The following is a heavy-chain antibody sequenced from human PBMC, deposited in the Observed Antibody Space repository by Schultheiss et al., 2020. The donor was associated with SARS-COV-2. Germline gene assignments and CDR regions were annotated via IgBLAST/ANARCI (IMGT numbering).Heavy chain of an antibody. Sequence: GGSLRLSCAASGFTFSNAWMSWVRQAPGKGLEWVGRIKSKTDGGTTDYAAPVKGRFTISRDDSKNTVYLQMNNLKTEDTAVYYCATLARSSSIDYWGQGTLVTVSS. J-gene: IGHJ4*02. D-gene: IGHD2-15*01. CDR3: ATLARSSSIDY. CDR1: GFTFSNAW. V-gene: IGHV3-15*01. CDR2: IKSKTDGGTT.